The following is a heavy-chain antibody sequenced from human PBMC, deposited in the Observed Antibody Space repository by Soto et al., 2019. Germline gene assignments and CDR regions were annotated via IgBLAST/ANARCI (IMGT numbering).Heavy chain of an antibody. J-gene: IGHJ4*02. Sequence: SLRLSCAASGFTFSSYGMHWVRQAPGKGLEWVAVISYDGSNKYYADSVKGRFTISRDNSKNTLYLQMNSLRAEDTAVYYCAPDARVQLWLLFGYWGQGTLVTVSS. D-gene: IGHD5-18*01. CDR1: GFTFSSYG. CDR2: ISYDGSNK. V-gene: IGHV3-30*03. CDR3: APDARVQLWLLFGY.